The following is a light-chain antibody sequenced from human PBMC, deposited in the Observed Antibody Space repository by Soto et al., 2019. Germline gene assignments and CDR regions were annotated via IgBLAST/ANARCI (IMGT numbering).Light chain of an antibody. CDR3: QQCNNWPFS. Sequence: ETPMTQSPATMSVTPGETATLSCRASQSVAGNLAWYQQKPGQPPRLLIYDVSIRATGVPARFSATGSETDFTLTISGLQSEDSAVYFCQQCNNWPFSFGQGTRLEIK. CDR2: DVS. J-gene: IGKJ5*01. V-gene: IGKV3-15*01. CDR1: QSVAGN.